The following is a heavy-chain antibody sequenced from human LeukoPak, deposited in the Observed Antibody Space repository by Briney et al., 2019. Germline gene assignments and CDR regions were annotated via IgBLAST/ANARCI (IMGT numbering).Heavy chain of an antibody. CDR3: AKNYYGSSGYYSWYFDY. Sequence: GGSLRLSCAASGFTFSSYAMTWVRQAPGKGLEWVSAILASGGGTNYADSAKGRFTISRDNSKKTLYLQMNSLRAEDTAVYYCAKNYYGSSGYYSWYFDYWGQGTLVTVSS. J-gene: IGHJ4*02. V-gene: IGHV3-23*01. D-gene: IGHD3-22*01. CDR1: GFTFSSYA. CDR2: ILASGGGT.